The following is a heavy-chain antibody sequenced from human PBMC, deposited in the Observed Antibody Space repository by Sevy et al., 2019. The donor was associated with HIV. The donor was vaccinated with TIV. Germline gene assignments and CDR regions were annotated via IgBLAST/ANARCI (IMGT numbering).Heavy chain of an antibody. CDR3: VREGLGGFSYSLDC. D-gene: IGHD3-16*01. CDR2: MNQDGTER. Sequence: GGSLRLSCAASGFSFSTYWMTWVRQAPGKGLEWVATMNQDGTERDYVDSVKGRFTISRDKTNTSLFLQMNSLRAEDTGVYYCVREGLGGFSYSLDCWGQGTLVTVSS. CDR1: GFSFSTYW. J-gene: IGHJ4*02. V-gene: IGHV3-7*01.